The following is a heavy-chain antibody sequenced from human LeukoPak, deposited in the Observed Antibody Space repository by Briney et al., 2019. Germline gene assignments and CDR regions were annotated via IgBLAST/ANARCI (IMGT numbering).Heavy chain of an antibody. Sequence: SETLSLTCSVSGGSVSSGTYYWSWIRQPPGKGLEWIGYIYHSGDSYYNPSLKSRVGMSIDTSKNQFYLKLSSVTAADTAVYYCAPYYSPVNFAYWGQGTLVTVSS. J-gene: IGHJ4*02. D-gene: IGHD3-10*01. CDR3: APYYSPVNFAY. V-gene: IGHV4-61*01. CDR2: IYHSGDS. CDR1: GGSVSSGTYY.